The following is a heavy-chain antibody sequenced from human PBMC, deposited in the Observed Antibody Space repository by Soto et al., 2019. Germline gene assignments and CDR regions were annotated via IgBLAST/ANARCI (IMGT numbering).Heavy chain of an antibody. Sequence: PGGSLRLSCAASGFTFSDYYMSWIRQAPGKGLEWVSYISGSGDTIYYADSVKGRFTISRDSAKKSLYLQVNSLRAEDTAVYYCARDRASYYYTSGPYCFDYWGQGTLVTVSS. CDR1: GFTFSDYY. J-gene: IGHJ4*02. CDR2: ISGSGDTI. CDR3: ARDRASYYYTSGPYCFDY. D-gene: IGHD3-10*01. V-gene: IGHV3-11*01.